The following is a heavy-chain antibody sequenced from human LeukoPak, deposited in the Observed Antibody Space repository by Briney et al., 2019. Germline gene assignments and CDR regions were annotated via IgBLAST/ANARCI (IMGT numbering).Heavy chain of an antibody. CDR3: ARDRGYPRYYYYGMDV. J-gene: IGHJ6*02. D-gene: IGHD3-22*01. CDR1: GGSFSGYY. CDR2: INHSGST. Sequence: PSETLSLTCAVYGGSFSGYYWSWIRQPPGKGLEWIGEINHSGSTNYNPSLKSRVTISVDTSKNQFSLKLSSVTAADTAVYYCARDRGYPRYYYYGMDVWGQGTTVTVSS. V-gene: IGHV4-34*01.